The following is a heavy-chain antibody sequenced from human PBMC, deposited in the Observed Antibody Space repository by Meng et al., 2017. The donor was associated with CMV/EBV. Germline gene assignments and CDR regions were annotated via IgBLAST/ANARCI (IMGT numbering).Heavy chain of an antibody. D-gene: IGHD3-3*01. CDR1: GGSFSGYY. V-gene: IGHV4-34*01. Sequence: SETLSLTGAVYGGSFSGYYWSWIRQPPGKGLEWIGEINHSGSTNYNPSLKSRVTISVDTSKNQFSLKLSSVTAADTAVYYCARYYDFWSGYYLTGNWFDPWGQGTLVTVSS. CDR3: ARYYDFWSGYYLTGNWFDP. CDR2: INHSGST. J-gene: IGHJ5*02.